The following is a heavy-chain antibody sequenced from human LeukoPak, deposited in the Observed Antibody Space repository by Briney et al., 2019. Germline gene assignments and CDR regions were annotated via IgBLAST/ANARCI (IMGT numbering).Heavy chain of an antibody. Sequence: GGSLRLSCAASGFTFSSYGMSWVRQAPGKGLEWVSAISGSGGSTYYADSVKGRFTIPRDNAKNSLYLQMNSLRAEDTAVYYCAGLGITMIGGVWGKGTTVTISS. J-gene: IGHJ6*04. D-gene: IGHD3-10*02. V-gene: IGHV3-23*01. CDR1: GFTFSSYG. CDR3: AGLGITMIGGV. CDR2: ISGSGGST.